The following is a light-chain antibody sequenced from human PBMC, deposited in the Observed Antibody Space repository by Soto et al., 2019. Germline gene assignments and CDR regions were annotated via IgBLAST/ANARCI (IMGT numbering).Light chain of an antibody. J-gene: IGLJ1*01. CDR2: DVS. CDR1: SSDVGRHNA. V-gene: IGLV2-14*03. Sequence: QSVLTQPASVSGSPGQSITISCSGTSSDVGRHNAVSWYQQHPGKVPQLMIYDVSIRPSGISDRLSASKSGNMASLTISGLQADDVADYYCSSYRVVCSYVFGTGTQVTVL. CDR3: SSYRVVCSYV.